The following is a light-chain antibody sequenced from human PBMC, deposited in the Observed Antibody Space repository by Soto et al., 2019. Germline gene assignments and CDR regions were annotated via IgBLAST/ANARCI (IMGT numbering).Light chain of an antibody. Sequence: EIVLTQSPGTLSLSPGEGASLSCRASQSVGYSYLAWYQQKPGQAPRLLIYGTSSRATGIPERFSGSGSGTDFTLSISRLEPEDFAVYYCQHYGSSSYTFGQGTKLEIK. CDR2: GTS. V-gene: IGKV3-20*01. CDR3: QHYGSSSYT. J-gene: IGKJ2*01. CDR1: QSVGYSY.